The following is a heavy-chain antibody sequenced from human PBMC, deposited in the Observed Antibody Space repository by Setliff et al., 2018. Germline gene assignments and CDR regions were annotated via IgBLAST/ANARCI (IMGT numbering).Heavy chain of an antibody. V-gene: IGHV1-3*01. CDR2: INAGNGNT. Sequence: EASVKVSCKASGYTFTSYAMHWVRQAPGQRLEWMGWINAGNGNTKYSQKFQGRVTITRDTSASTAYMELSSLRSEDTAVYYCARDPGYCSGGSCYSGAFDIWGQGTMVTVSS. CDR3: ARDPGYCSGGSCYSGAFDI. CDR1: GYTFTSYA. J-gene: IGHJ3*02. D-gene: IGHD2-15*01.